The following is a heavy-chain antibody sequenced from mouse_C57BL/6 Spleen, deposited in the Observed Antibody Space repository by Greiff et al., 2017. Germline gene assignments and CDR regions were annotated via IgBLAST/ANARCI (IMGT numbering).Heavy chain of an antibody. CDR2: IDPETGGT. Sequence: VQLQESGAELVRPGASVTLSCKASGYTFTDYEMHWVKQTPVHGLEWIGAIDPETGGTAYNQKFKGKAILTADKSSSTAYMELRSLTSEDSAVYYCTRSGGSSGMDYWGQGTSVTVSS. J-gene: IGHJ4*01. V-gene: IGHV1-15*01. CDR3: TRSGGSSGMDY. CDR1: GYTFTDYE. D-gene: IGHD1-1*01.